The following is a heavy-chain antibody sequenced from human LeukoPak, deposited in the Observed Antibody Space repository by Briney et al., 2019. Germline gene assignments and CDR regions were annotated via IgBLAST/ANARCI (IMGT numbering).Heavy chain of an antibody. D-gene: IGHD1-26*01. CDR3: RRGSEWDLLASCDQ. CDR1: GFTFSRYT. J-gene: IGHJ4*02. V-gene: IGHV3-48*04. Sequence: GGSLRLSCAGSGFTFSRYTMNWVRQAPGKGLEWGSYISSSGSTKYYADPVKGRFTISRDNAKNSLYLQMNSLRAEHTAVYYCRRGSEWDLLASCDQWGQGTLVTVSS. CDR2: ISSSGSTK.